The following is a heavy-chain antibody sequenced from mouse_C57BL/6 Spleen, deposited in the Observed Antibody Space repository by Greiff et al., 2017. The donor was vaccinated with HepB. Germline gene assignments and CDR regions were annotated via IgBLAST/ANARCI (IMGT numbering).Heavy chain of an antibody. V-gene: IGHV1-81*01. J-gene: IGHJ4*01. CDR3: ARRPFYGSSYGYAMDY. CDR2: IYPRSGNT. Sequence: VKLQQSGAELARPGASVKLSCKASGYTFTSYGISWVKQRTGQGLEWIGEIYPRSGNTYYNEKFKGKATLTADKSSSTAYMELRSLTSEDSAVYFCARRPFYGSSYGYAMDYWGQGTSVTVSS. CDR1: GYTFTSYG. D-gene: IGHD1-1*01.